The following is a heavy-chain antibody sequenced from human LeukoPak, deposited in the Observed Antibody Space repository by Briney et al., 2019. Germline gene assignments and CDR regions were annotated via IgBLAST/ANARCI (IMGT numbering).Heavy chain of an antibody. Sequence: GGSLRLSCAASGFTFSTYAMSWVRQAPGKGLEWVSAISGSGGSTYYADSVKGRFTISRDNSKNTLYLQMNSLRAEDTAVYYCANSRKYYDSSGYYYGGFDYWGQGTLVTVSS. V-gene: IGHV3-23*01. CDR3: ANSRKYYDSSGYYYGGFDY. D-gene: IGHD3-22*01. J-gene: IGHJ4*02. CDR1: GFTFSTYA. CDR2: ISGSGGST.